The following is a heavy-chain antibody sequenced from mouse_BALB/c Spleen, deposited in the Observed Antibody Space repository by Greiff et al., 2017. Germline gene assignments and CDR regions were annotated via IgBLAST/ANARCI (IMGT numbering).Heavy chain of an antibody. CDR1: GYTFTSYW. Sequence: QVQLQQSGAELARPGASVKLSCKASGYTFTSYWMQWVKQRPGQGLEWIGAIYPGDGDTRYTQKFKGKATLTADKSSSTAYMQLSSLASEDSAVYYCARGGYYPYYTMDYWGQGTSVTVSS. CDR3: ARGGYYPYYTMDY. D-gene: IGHD2-3*01. V-gene: IGHV1-87*01. CDR2: IYPGDGDT. J-gene: IGHJ4*01.